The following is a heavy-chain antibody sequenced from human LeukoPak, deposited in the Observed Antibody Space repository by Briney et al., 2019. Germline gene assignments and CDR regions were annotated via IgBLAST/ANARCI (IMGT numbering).Heavy chain of an antibody. CDR3: AGGIAAAGTVYDY. V-gene: IGHV1-69*04. D-gene: IGHD6-13*01. J-gene: IGHJ4*02. CDR1: GGTFSSYA. CDR2: IIPILGIA. Sequence: SVKVSCKASGGTFSSYAISWVRQAPGQGLEWMGRIIPILGIANYAQKFQGRVTITADKSTSTAYMELSSLRSEDTAVYYCAGGIAAAGTVYDYWGQGTLVTVSS.